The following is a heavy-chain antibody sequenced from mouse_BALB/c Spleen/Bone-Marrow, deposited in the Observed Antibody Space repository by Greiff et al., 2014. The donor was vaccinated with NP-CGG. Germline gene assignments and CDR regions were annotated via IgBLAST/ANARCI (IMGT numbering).Heavy chain of an antibody. V-gene: IGHV1S137*01. Sequence: LEESGAELVWPGVSVKISCKGSGYTFTDYAMHWVKQSHAKSLEWIGVISTYYGDASYNQKFKGKATMTVDKSSSTAYMELARLTSEDSAIYYCARDAMDYWGQGTSVTVSS. J-gene: IGHJ4*01. CDR2: ISTYYGDA. CDR3: ARDAMDY. CDR1: GYTFTDYA.